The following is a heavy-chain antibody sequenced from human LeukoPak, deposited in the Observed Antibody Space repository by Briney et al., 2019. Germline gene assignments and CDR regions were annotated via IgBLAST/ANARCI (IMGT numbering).Heavy chain of an antibody. CDR2: ISTSGST. CDR3: ARDLWEEYFQH. CDR1: RVSMSTGSYY. V-gene: IGHV4-61*02. J-gene: IGHJ1*01. D-gene: IGHD1-26*01. Sequence: SETLSLTCAVSRVSMSTGSYYWSWIRQPAGKGLEWIGRISTSGSTNYNPSLKSRVPISVDTSKKQFSLRLSSVTAADTAVYYCARDLWEEYFQHWGQGTLVTVSS.